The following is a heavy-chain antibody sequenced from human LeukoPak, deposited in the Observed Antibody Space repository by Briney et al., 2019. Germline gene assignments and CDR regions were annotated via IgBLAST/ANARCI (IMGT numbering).Heavy chain of an antibody. CDR1: GGSISSYY. J-gene: IGHJ4*02. CDR3: ARHPFSAPFDY. Sequence: PSETLSLTCTVSGGSISSYYWSWIRQPPGKGLEYIGYIYETGDTNSNPSLKSRVTISLDTSKNQFSLKVNSVTAADTAMYYCARHPFSAPFDYWGPGILVTVSS. CDR2: IYETGDT. D-gene: IGHD6-19*01. V-gene: IGHV4-59*08.